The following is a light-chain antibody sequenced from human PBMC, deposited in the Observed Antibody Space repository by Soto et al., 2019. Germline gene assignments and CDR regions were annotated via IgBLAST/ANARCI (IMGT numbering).Light chain of an antibody. V-gene: IGKV3-11*01. Sequence: EIVLTQSPATLSLSPGERATLFCRASQTVSSYLAWYQQKPGQAPRLLIYDVSNTAAGIPARFSGSGSGTDFTLTISSLEPEDFAVYYCQQRSNWPLTFGGGTKVEIK. CDR2: DVS. CDR1: QTVSSY. CDR3: QQRSNWPLT. J-gene: IGKJ4*01.